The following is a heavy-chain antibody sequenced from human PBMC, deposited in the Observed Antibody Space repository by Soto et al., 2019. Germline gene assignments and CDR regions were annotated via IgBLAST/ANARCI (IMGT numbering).Heavy chain of an antibody. V-gene: IGHV3-21*04. D-gene: IGHD3-16*02. Sequence: GGSLRLSCAASGFTFSSYSMNWVRQAPGKGLEWVSSISSSSSYIYYADSVKGRFTISRDNSMNTLYLQMNSLRAEDTAVYYCAKSVRGSYRPDAFDIWGQGTMVTVSS. CDR2: ISSSSSYI. J-gene: IGHJ3*02. CDR1: GFTFSSYS. CDR3: AKSVRGSYRPDAFDI.